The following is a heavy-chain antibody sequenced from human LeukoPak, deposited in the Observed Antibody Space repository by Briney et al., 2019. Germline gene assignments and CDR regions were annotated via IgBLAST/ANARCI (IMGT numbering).Heavy chain of an antibody. J-gene: IGHJ6*04. Sequence: PGGSLRLSCAASGFTFSSYWMTWVRQAPGKGLERVSYISSSGSTIYYADSVKGRFTISRDNAKNSLYLQMNSLRAEDTAVYYCAELGITMIGGVWGKGTTVTISS. V-gene: IGHV3-48*03. CDR3: AELGITMIGGV. CDR2: ISSSGSTI. CDR1: GFTFSSYW. D-gene: IGHD3-10*02.